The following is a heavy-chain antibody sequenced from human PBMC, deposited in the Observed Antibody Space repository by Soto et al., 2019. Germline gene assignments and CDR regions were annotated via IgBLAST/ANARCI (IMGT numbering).Heavy chain of an antibody. CDR1: GGTFSSYA. CDR3: AREDDILTGDYYYCMDV. CDR2: IIPIFGTA. J-gene: IGHJ6*02. D-gene: IGHD3-9*01. Sequence: QVQLVQSGAEVKKPGSSVKVSCKASGGTFSSYAISWVRQAPGQGLEWMGGIIPIFGTANYAQKFQGRVTITADESTSTAYMELSSLRSEDTAVYYCAREDDILTGDYYYCMDVWGQGTTVTVSS. V-gene: IGHV1-69*12.